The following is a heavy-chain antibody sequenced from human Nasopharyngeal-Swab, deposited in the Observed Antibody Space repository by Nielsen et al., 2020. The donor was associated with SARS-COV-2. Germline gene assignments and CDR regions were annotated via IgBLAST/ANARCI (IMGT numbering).Heavy chain of an antibody. Sequence: WIRQPPGKGLEWIGYIYYSGSTNYNPSLKSRVTISVDTSKNQFSLKLSSVTAADTAVYYCARHTTIFGVVIRPFDYWGQGTLVTVSS. CDR3: ARHTTIFGVVIRPFDY. CDR2: IYYSGST. V-gene: IGHV4-59*08. D-gene: IGHD3-3*01. J-gene: IGHJ4*02.